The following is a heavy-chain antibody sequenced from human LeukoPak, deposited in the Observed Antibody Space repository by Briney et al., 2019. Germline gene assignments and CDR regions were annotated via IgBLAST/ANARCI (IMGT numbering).Heavy chain of an antibody. Sequence: ASVKVSCKASGYTFTGYYMHWVRQAPGQGLEWMGWINPSSGGTNYAQKFQGRVTMTRDTSISTAYMELSRLRSDDTAVYYCARVGAVAGNWFDPWGQGTLVTVSS. CDR3: ARVGAVAGNWFDP. J-gene: IGHJ5*02. CDR2: INPSSGGT. V-gene: IGHV1-2*02. D-gene: IGHD6-19*01. CDR1: GYTFTGYY.